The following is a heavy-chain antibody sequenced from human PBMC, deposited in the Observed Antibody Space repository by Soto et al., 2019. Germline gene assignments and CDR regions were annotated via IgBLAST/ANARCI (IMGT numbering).Heavy chain of an antibody. CDR1: GFTFSSYA. J-gene: IGHJ4*02. V-gene: IGHV3-23*01. CDR3: ARAVRHYYDSSGYYYAPSTHFDY. D-gene: IGHD3-22*01. Sequence: GGSLRLSCAASGFTFSSYAMSWVRQAPGKGLEWVSAIRYNGGNTYYADSVKGRFTISRDNSKNTLYLQMNSLRAEDTAVYYCARAVRHYYDSSGYYYAPSTHFDYWGQGTLVTVSS. CDR2: IRYNGGNT.